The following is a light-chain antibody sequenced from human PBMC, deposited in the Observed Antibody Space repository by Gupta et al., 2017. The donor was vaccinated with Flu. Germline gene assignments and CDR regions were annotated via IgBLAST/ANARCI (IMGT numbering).Light chain of an antibody. CDR3: AAWDDSLNGDWV. CDR1: SSNIGSNT. Sequence: QSVLTQPPSASGTPGQRVTISCSGSSSNIGSNTVSWYQQLPGAAPKLLIYSNNQRPSGVPDRFSGSKSGTSASLAISGLQSEDEADYYCAAWDDSLNGDWVFGGGTKLTVL. CDR2: SNN. J-gene: IGLJ3*02. V-gene: IGLV1-44*01.